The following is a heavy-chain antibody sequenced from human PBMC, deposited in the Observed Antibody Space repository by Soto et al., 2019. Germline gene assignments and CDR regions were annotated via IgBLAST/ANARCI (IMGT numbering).Heavy chain of an antibody. Sequence: QVQLVQSGAEVKKPGASVKVSCKASGYTFTSYGSSWVRQAPGQGLEWMGWISAYNGNTNYAQQLQGRVTMTTDTSTSTAYMELRSLRSDDTAVYYCARVEDCSSTSCYDCFFDYWGQGTLVTVSS. J-gene: IGHJ4*02. V-gene: IGHV1-18*01. CDR1: GYTFTSYG. CDR3: ARVEDCSSTSCYDCFFDY. CDR2: ISAYNGNT. D-gene: IGHD2-2*01.